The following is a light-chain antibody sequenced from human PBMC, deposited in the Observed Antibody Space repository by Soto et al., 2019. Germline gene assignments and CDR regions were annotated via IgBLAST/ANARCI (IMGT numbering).Light chain of an antibody. Sequence: EIVLTQSPGTLSLSPGEGATLSCRASHSVSSSYLACYQQKPGQAPRLRIYGASSRATGIPDRFSGSGSVTNLSLPISRLEHEDLSVYSCRQYVSSSPYTFGQGTKLEIK. CDR3: RQYVSSSPYT. CDR1: HSVSSSY. CDR2: GAS. V-gene: IGKV3-20*01. J-gene: IGKJ2*01.